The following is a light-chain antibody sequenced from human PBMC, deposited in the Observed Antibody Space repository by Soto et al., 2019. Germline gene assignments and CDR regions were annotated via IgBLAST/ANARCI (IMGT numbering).Light chain of an antibody. CDR3: CSYAGDSTYV. J-gene: IGLJ1*01. V-gene: IGLV2-23*02. CDR1: SRDVGSYNL. CDR2: EVS. Sequence: QSVLTQPASVSGSPGQSITISCTGTSRDVGSYNLVSWYQQHPGKAPKLMIYEVSKRPSGVSNRFSASKSGNTASLAISGLQAEDEADYYCCSYAGDSTYVFGSGTKVNV.